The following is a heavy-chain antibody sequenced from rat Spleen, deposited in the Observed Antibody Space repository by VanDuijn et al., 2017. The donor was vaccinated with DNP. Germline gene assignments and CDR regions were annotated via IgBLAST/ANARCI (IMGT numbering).Heavy chain of an antibody. D-gene: IGHD1-4*01. V-gene: IGHV5S23*01. CDR1: GFTFSDYY. CDR3: ARSRLPGYYPFAC. Sequence: EVQLVESGGGLVQSGRSLKLSCAASGFTFSDYYMAWVRQTPAKGLEWVAYISRGSDTSYYGDSVRGRFIISRDNAKSTLYLQMNSLKSEDTATYYCARSRLPGYYPFACWGQGTLVTVSS. J-gene: IGHJ3*01. CDR2: ISRGSDTS.